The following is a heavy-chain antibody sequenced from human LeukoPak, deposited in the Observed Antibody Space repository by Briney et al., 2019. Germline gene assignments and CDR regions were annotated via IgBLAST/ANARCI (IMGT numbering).Heavy chain of an antibody. J-gene: IGHJ4*02. CDR1: GVSISSYC. CDR3: ATGQTPQDY. Sequence: PSETLSLTCTVSGVSISSYCWRWVRQPPGKGLEWIGYIYYSGSTNFNPSLKSRVTISVDTSKTQFSLKLSSVTAADTAVYYCATGQTPQDYWGQGTLVTVSS. CDR2: IYYSGST. V-gene: IGHV4-59*01.